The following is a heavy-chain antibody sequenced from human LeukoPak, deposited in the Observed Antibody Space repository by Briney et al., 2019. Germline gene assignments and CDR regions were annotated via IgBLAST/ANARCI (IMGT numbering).Heavy chain of an antibody. V-gene: IGHV4-34*01. CDR3: ARNRIAARPGIDY. CDR1: GGSFSGYY. D-gene: IGHD6-6*01. Sequence: SETLSLTCAVYGGSFSGYYWSWIRQPPGKGLEWIGEINHTGSTNYNPSLKSRVTISVDTSKNQFSLKLRSVTAADTAVYYCARNRIAARPGIDYWGQGTLVTVSS. CDR2: INHTGST. J-gene: IGHJ4*02.